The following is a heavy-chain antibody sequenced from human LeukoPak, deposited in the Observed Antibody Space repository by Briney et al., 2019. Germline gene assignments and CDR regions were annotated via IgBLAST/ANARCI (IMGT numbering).Heavy chain of an antibody. J-gene: IGHJ6*02. CDR2: INPNSGGT. V-gene: IGHV1-2*02. Sequence: ASVKVSYKASGYTFTCYYMHWVRQAPGQGLEWMGWINPNSGGTNYAQKFQGRVTMTRDTSISTAYMELSRLRSDDTAVYYCARDLSQLDYGMDVWGQGTTVTVSS. D-gene: IGHD2-2*01. CDR3: ARDLSQLDYGMDV. CDR1: GYTFTCYY.